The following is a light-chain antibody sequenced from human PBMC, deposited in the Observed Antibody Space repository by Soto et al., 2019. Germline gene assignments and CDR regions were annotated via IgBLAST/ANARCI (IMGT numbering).Light chain of an antibody. V-gene: IGLV2-14*01. J-gene: IGLJ1*01. CDR3: TSYTSSSTLDV. Sequence: SALTQPASVSGSPGQSITISCTGTSSDVGGYNYVSWYQQHPGKAPKLMIYEVSNRPLGVSNRFSGSKSGNTASLTISGLQAEDEADYYCTSYTSSSTLDVFGTGTKGTVL. CDR2: EVS. CDR1: SSDVGGYNY.